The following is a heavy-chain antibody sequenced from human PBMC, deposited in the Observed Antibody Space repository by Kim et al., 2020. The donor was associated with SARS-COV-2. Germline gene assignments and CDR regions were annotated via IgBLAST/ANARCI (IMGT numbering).Heavy chain of an antibody. V-gene: IGHV1-3*04. CDR2: INTCNGDT. D-gene: IGHD2-15*01. Sequence: ASVKVSCKASGYTFTSNGMHWVRQAPGQRLEWMGWINTCNGDTKYSQKFQGRVTITRDTSASTAYMEVSSLRSEDTAVYYCARRFCSSGSCYYLDDWGQGTLVTVAS. CDR1: GYTFTSNG. CDR3: ARRFCSSGSCYYLDD. J-gene: IGHJ4*02.